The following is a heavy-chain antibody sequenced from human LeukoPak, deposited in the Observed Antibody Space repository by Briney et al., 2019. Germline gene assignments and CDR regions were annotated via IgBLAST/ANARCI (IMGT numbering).Heavy chain of an antibody. J-gene: IGHJ4*02. V-gene: IGHV4-31*01. Sequence: SETLSLTCNVSSGSISSGTHYWSWVRQRPGKGLEWIGHIFHSGSTYYNPSLQSQSIISIDTSKNQFSLNLNSVTAADTAVYYCARVLTIGGMRFDSWGQGTLVTVSS. D-gene: IGHD3-10*01. CDR1: SGSISSGTHY. CDR3: ARVLTIGGMRFDS. CDR2: IFHSGST.